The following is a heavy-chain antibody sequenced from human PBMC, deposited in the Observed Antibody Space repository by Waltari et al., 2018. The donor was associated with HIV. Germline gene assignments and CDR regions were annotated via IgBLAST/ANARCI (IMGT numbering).Heavy chain of an antibody. Sequence: QVQLQESGPGLVKPSETLSLTCTVSGGSISSYYWSWNWQTPGKGLEWIGYIYYSGSTNYNPSLESRVTISVDTSKNQFSLKLTSVTAADTAVYYCARSYYDSSGYHLFDYWGQGTLVTVSS. CDR3: ARSYYDSSGYHLFDY. J-gene: IGHJ4*02. CDR2: IYYSGST. D-gene: IGHD3-22*01. V-gene: IGHV4-59*01. CDR1: GGSISSYY.